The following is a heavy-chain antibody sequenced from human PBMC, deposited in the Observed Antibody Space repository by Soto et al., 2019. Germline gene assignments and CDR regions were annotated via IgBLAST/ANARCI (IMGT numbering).Heavy chain of an antibody. J-gene: IGHJ4*02. CDR3: ARDDTRAGYDY. D-gene: IGHD5-18*01. CDR1: GGSITTGGYY. V-gene: IGHV4-31*03. Sequence: QVQLQESGPGLVKPSQTLSLTCTVSGGSITTGGYYWSWIRQHPGKGLEWIGYIYYSGSTSYNPSLKSRITMSVDTSKNQFSLKLNSVTAADTAMYYCARDDTRAGYDYWGQGTLVTVSS. CDR2: IYYSGST.